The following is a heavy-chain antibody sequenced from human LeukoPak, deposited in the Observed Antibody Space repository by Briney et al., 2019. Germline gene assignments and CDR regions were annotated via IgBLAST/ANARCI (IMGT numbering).Heavy chain of an antibody. V-gene: IGHV1-18*01. Sequence: ASVKVSCTASGYTFTSYGISWVRQAPGQGLEWMGWISAYNGNTNYAQKFQGRVTITADESTSTAYMVLSSLRSEDTAVYYCASGGTLDYDFWSGPGFGYWGQGTLVTVSS. J-gene: IGHJ4*02. CDR3: ASGGTLDYDFWSGPGFGY. D-gene: IGHD3-3*01. CDR1: GYTFTSYG. CDR2: ISAYNGNT.